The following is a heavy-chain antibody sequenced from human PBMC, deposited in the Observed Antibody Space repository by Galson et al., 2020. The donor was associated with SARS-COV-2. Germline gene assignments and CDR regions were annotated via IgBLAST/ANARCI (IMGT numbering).Heavy chain of an antibody. CDR3: TRGLGIAAPRYYMDV. CDR2: IRSKAYGGTT. V-gene: IGHV3-49*04. J-gene: IGHJ6*03. D-gene: IGHD6-13*01. CDR1: GFTFGDYA. Sequence: GGSLRLSCTASGFTFGDYAMSWVRQAPGKGLEWVGFIRSKAYGGTTEYAASVKGRFTISRDDSKSIAYLQMNSLKTEDTAVYYCTRGLGIAAPRYYMDVWGKGTTVTVSS.